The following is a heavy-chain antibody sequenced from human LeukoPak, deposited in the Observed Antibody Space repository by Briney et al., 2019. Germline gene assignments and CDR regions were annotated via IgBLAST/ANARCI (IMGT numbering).Heavy chain of an antibody. CDR3: ASITMVRGVIIPFDY. CDR1: GFTFDDYA. Sequence: PGGSLRLSCAASGFTFDDYAMHWVRQAPGKGLEWVSGISWNSGSIGYADSVKGRFTISRDNAKNSLYLQMNSLRAEDTAVYYCASITMVRGVIIPFDYWGQGTLVTVSS. D-gene: IGHD3-10*01. CDR2: ISWNSGSI. J-gene: IGHJ4*02. V-gene: IGHV3-9*01.